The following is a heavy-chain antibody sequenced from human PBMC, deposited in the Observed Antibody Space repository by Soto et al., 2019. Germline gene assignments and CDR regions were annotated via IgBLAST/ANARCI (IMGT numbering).Heavy chain of an antibody. CDR1: GGTFSSYA. CDR2: IIPIFGTA. J-gene: IGHJ6*02. Sequence: GASVKVSCKASGGTFSSYAISWVRQAPGQGLEWMGGIIPIFGTANYAQKFQGRVTITADESTSTAYMELSSLRSEDTAVYYCSSVAPGGMSYYYYGMDFWGQGTTVTVSS. D-gene: IGHD6-19*01. V-gene: IGHV1-69*13. CDR3: SSVAPGGMSYYYYGMDF.